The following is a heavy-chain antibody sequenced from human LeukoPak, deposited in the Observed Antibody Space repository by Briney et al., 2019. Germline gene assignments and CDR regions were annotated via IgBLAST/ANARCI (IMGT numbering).Heavy chain of an antibody. CDR1: GFTFSSYT. V-gene: IGHV3-21*01. D-gene: IGHD6-19*01. CDR2: ISSSSSYL. J-gene: IGHJ5*01. CDR3: ARVFYSSGWYEGYDS. Sequence: GGSLRLSCAASGFTFSSYTMNWVRQAPGKGLEWVSSISSSSSYLYYADSLKGRFTISRDNAKNSLHLQMNSLRAEDTAVYYCARVFYSSGWYEGYDSWGQGTLVTVSS.